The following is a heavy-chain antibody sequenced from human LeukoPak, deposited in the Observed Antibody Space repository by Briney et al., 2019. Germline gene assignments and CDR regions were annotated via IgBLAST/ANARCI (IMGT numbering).Heavy chain of an antibody. Sequence: GGSLRLSCAASGFTFSSYAMSWVRQAPGKGLEWVSGISGSASSTYYADSVKGRFTLSRDNSKNTLYLQMSSLRADDTAVYYCAKFDIVVVPAAHFDLWGRGTLVTVSS. J-gene: IGHJ2*01. D-gene: IGHD2-2*01. CDR2: ISGSASST. CDR1: GFTFSSYA. CDR3: AKFDIVVVPAAHFDL. V-gene: IGHV3-23*01.